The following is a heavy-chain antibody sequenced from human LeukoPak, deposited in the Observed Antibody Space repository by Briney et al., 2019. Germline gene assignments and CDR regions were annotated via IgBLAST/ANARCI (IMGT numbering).Heavy chain of an antibody. CDR2: IIPIFGTA. CDR3: ARETEYCGGDCYSHYFDY. D-gene: IGHD2-21*02. CDR1: GGTFSSYA. V-gene: IGHV1-69*13. J-gene: IGHJ4*02. Sequence: EASVKVFCKASGGTFSSYAISWVRQAPGQGLEWMGGIIPIFGTANYAQKFQGRVTITADESTSTAYMELSSLRSEDTAVYYCARETEYCGGDCYSHYFDYWGQGTLVTVSS.